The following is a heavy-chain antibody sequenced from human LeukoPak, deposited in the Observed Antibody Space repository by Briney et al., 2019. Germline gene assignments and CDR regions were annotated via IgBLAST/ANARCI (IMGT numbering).Heavy chain of an antibody. Sequence: SETLSLTCTVSGGSINIYYWSWIRQPPGKGLEWIGYISYGGGTDYNPSLKSRVTISLDPSKNQFSLNLSSVTAADTAVYYCARGRRYFDYWGQGTLVTVSS. CDR3: ARGRRYFDY. V-gene: IGHV4-59*01. CDR1: GGSINIYY. J-gene: IGHJ4*02. CDR2: ISYGGGT.